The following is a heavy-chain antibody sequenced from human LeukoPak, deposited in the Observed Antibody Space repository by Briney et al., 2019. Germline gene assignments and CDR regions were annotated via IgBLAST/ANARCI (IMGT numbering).Heavy chain of an antibody. Sequence: ASVKVSCKASGYTFTSYYMHWVRQAPGQGLEWMGIINPSGGSTSYAQKFQARVTMTRDTSTSTVYMELSSLRSEDTAVYYCARGAGWEYYDFWSGSGWFDPWGQGTLVTVSS. CDR2: INPSGGST. J-gene: IGHJ5*02. D-gene: IGHD3-3*01. CDR1: GYTFTSYY. V-gene: IGHV1-46*01. CDR3: ARGAGWEYYDFWSGSGWFDP.